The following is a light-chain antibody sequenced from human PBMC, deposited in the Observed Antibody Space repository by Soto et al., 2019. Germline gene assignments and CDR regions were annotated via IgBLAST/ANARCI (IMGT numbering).Light chain of an antibody. V-gene: IGLV1-47*01. CDR1: SSNIGSNY. CDR2: RNN. J-gene: IGLJ3*02. CDR3: ATWDDSLDGLV. Sequence: QSVLTQPPSASGTPGQRVTISCSGSSSNIGSNYVYWYQQLPGTAPKLLIYRNNQRPSGVPDRFSGSKSDTSASLAISGLRSEDEADYYCATWDDSLDGLVFGGGTKVTVL.